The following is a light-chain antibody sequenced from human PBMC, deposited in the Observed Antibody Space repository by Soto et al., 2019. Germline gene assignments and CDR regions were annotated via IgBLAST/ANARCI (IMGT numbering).Light chain of an antibody. V-gene: IGKV3-15*01. CDR1: QNIRNK. CDR2: GAS. J-gene: IGKJ1*01. CDR3: QQYNNWPPWT. Sequence: EVVMTQSPASLSVSPGERATLSCRASQNIRNKLAWYQQKPGQSPRLLISGASTREAGIPGRFSGSGSGTEFTLIISSLQSEDFAIYYCQQYNNWPPWTFGQGTKVELK.